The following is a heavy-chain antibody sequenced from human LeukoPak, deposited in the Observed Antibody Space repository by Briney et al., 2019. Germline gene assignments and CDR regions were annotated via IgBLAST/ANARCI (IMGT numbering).Heavy chain of an antibody. CDR2: ISLAGQT. CDR1: GGSISGTNW. J-gene: IGHJ4*02. Sequence: SGTLSLTCGVSGGSISGTNWWSWVRQPPGQGLEWIGEISLAGQTNYNPSLNGRVTMSLDKSGNQLSLHLTSVTAADTATYYCSRESGPFCPFGYWGQGTLVIVSS. CDR3: SRESGPFCPFGY. D-gene: IGHD1-26*01. V-gene: IGHV4-4*02.